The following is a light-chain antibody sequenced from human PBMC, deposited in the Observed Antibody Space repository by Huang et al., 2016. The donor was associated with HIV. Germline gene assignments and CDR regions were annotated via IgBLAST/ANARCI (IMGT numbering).Light chain of an antibody. J-gene: IGKJ2*01. CDR3: QQSYRTPRT. CDR2: GAS. V-gene: IGKV1-39*01. Sequence: DIQMTQFPPSLSAYVEDRVSLTRRAVQAIDKNLHCYKQKSGRAPRLLIYGASKLQSGVPSRFSGRASGTHVSLTINSLQPDDSAIYYCQQSYRTPRTFGQGTNLEI. CDR1: QAIDKN.